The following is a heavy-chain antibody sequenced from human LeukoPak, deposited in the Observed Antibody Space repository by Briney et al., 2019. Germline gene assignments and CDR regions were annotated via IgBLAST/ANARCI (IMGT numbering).Heavy chain of an antibody. CDR2: MNANSSNT. CDR3: ATRSGGDYAYYFGMDV. Sequence: ASVKVSCKASGYTFTSYDINWVRQAPGQGLEWMGWMNANSSNTGYAQKFQGRVTMTRNTSISTAYMELSSLRSEDTAVYYCATRSGGDYAYYFGMDVWGQGTTDTVSS. V-gene: IGHV1-8*01. CDR1: GYTFTSYD. J-gene: IGHJ6*02. D-gene: IGHD4-17*01.